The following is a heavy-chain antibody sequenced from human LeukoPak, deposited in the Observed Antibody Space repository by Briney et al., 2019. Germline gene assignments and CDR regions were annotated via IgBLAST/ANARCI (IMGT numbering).Heavy chain of an antibody. J-gene: IGHJ4*02. D-gene: IGHD3-3*01. CDR2: IYYSGST. CDR3: ARFNPVWSGYYYYFDY. V-gene: IGHV4-59*01. CDR1: GGSISSYY. Sequence: WETLTLTCTVSGGSISSYYWSWIRQPPGKGLEWIGYIYYSGSTNYNPSLKSRVTISVDTSKNQFSLKLSSVTAADTAVYYCARFNPVWSGYYYYFDYWGQGTLVTVSS.